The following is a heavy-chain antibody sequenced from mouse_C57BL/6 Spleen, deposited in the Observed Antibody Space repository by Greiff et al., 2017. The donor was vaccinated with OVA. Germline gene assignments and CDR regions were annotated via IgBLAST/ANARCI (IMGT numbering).Heavy chain of an antibody. V-gene: IGHV5-16*01. D-gene: IGHD1-1*01. CDR1: GFTFSDYY. Sequence: EVQLQQSEGGLVQPGSSMKLSCTASGFTFSDYYMAWVRQVPEKGLEWVANINYDGSSTYYLDSLKSRFIISRDNAKNILYLQMSSLKSEETATYYCAREYYGSSLYWYFDVWGTGTTVTVSS. J-gene: IGHJ1*03. CDR3: AREYYGSSLYWYFDV. CDR2: INYDGSST.